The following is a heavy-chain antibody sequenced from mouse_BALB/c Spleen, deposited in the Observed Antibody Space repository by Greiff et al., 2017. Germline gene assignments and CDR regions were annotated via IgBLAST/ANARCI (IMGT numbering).Heavy chain of an antibody. CDR1: GFTFSSFG. D-gene: IGHD2-3*01. V-gene: IGHV5-17*02. CDR3: ARRRYDGYYYAMDY. CDR2: ISSGSSTI. Sequence: EVNVVESGGGLVQPGGSRKLSCAASGFTFSSFGMHWVRQAPEKGLEWVAYISSGSSTIYYADTVKGRFTISRDNPKNTLFLQMTSLRSEDTAMYYCARRRYDGYYYAMDYWGQGTSVTVSS. J-gene: IGHJ4*01.